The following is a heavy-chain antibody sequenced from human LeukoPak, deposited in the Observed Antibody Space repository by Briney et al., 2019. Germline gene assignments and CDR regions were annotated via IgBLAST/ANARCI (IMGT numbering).Heavy chain of an antibody. J-gene: IGHJ6*02. Sequence: PGGSLRLSCAASGFTFSNAWMSWVRQAPGKGLEWVGRIKSKTDGGTTDYAAPVKGRFTISRDDSKNTLYLQMNSLKTEDTAVYYCTTVGAWEYCSSTSCYRGLDYYYYYGMDVWGQGTTVTVSS. CDR3: TTVGAWEYCSSTSCYRGLDYYYYYGMDV. CDR1: GFTFSNAW. CDR2: IKSKTDGGTT. D-gene: IGHD2-2*01. V-gene: IGHV3-15*01.